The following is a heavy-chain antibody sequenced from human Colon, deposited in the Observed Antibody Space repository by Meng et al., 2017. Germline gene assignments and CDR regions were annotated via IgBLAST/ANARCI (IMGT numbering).Heavy chain of an antibody. V-gene: IGHV1-8*01. D-gene: IGHD3-3*01. CDR3: ARSTIVGVEPLDP. CDR2: MKSNGGNT. Sequence: QVQLLQSGAEVKKPGASVTVSFTASGYTFTSYDFHWVRQATGQGLGWMGWMKSNGGNTGYAQKFQGRVTMTRNTSISTDYMELSSLRSEDTAMYYCARSTIVGVEPLDPWGQGTLVTVSS. CDR1: GYTFTSYD. J-gene: IGHJ5*02.